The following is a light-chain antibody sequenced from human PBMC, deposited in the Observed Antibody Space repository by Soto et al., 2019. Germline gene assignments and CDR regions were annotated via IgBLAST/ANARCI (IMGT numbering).Light chain of an antibody. V-gene: IGLV2-14*01. J-gene: IGLJ1*01. CDR3: SSYTSSSAFYV. Sequence: ALTQPASVSGSPGRSITISCTGTSSDVGGYNYVSWYQQHPGKAPKLMIYDVSNRPSGVSNRFSGSKSGNTASLTISGLQAEDEADYYCSSYTSSSAFYVFGTGTKVTVL. CDR2: DVS. CDR1: SSDVGGYNY.